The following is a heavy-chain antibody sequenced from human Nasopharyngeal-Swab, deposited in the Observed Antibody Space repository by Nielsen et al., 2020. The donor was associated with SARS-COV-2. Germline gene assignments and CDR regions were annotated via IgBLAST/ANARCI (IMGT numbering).Heavy chain of an antibody. CDR1: GFSVTNNY. J-gene: IGHJ6*02. CDR3: ARDKLPGGYYYNYGMDV. V-gene: IGHV3-66*01. CDR2: IFGGGSI. D-gene: IGHD2-15*01. Sequence: GGSLRLSCAASGFSVTNNYMSWVRQAPGKGLEWVSVIFGGGSIYYADSVKGRFTISRDNSKNTIYLQMNSLRAEDTAVYYCARDKLPGGYYYNYGMDVWGQGTTVTVSS.